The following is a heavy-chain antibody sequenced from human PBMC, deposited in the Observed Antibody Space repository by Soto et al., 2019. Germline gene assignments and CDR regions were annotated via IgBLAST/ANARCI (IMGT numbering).Heavy chain of an antibody. J-gene: IGHJ3*02. Sequence: SETLSLTCAVYGGSFSGYSWSWIRPPTGKGLEWIGEINHSGSTNYNPSLKSRVTISVDTSKNQFSLKLSSVTAADTAVYYCARGKGMTTVSRKGAFDIWGQGTMVTVSS. CDR1: GGSFSGYS. CDR3: ARGKGMTTVSRKGAFDI. D-gene: IGHD4-17*01. CDR2: INHSGST. V-gene: IGHV4-34*01.